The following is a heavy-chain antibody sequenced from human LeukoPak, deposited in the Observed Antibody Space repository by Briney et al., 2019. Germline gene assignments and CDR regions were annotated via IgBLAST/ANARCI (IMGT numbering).Heavy chain of an antibody. J-gene: IGHJ4*02. CDR3: ARVGDSSGYYYFDY. CDR2: IYYSGST. V-gene: IGHV4-59*01. D-gene: IGHD3-22*01. CDR1: GGSFSSYY. Sequence: SETLSLTCAVYGGSFSSYYWGWIRQPPGKGLEWIGYIYYSGSTNYNPSLKSRVTTSVDTSKNQFSLKLSSVTAADTAVYYCARVGDSSGYYYFDYWGQGTLVTVSS.